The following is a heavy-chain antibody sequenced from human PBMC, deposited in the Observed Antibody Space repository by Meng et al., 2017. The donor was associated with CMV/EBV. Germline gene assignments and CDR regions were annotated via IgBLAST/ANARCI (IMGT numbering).Heavy chain of an antibody. CDR1: GFTVSSNC. V-gene: IGHV3-7*04. CDR3: ARGRSARFLECPLGY. CDR2: IKQEGSEK. D-gene: IGHD3-3*01. Sequence: GSLSLSCAVSGFTVSSNCMSWVRHAPAQTMEWVANIKQEGSEKYYVDSVKARFTIYRDNAKNSLYLQMHSLRAEDTAVYYCARGRSARFLECPLGYWGQGTMVTVSS. J-gene: IGHJ4*02.